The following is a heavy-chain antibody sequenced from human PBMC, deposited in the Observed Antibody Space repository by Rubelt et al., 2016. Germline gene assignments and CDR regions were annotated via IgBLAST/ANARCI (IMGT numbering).Heavy chain of an antibody. D-gene: IGHD2-2*01. Sequence: QVQLQESGPGLVKPSETLSLTCTVSGGSISSYYWSWIRQPAGKGLEWIGEINHSGSTNYNPSLKSRVSRSGVTSKNQFSLRLSSVTAAGTAVYYWARQPSSTSPLNWVDPWGQGTLVTVSS. CDR1: GGSISSYY. J-gene: IGHJ5*01. V-gene: IGHV4-59*08. CDR3: ARQPSSTSPLNWVDP. CDR2: INHSGST.